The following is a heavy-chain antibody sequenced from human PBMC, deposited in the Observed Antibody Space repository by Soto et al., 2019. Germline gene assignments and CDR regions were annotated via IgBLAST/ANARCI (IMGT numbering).Heavy chain of an antibody. D-gene: IGHD4-17*01. CDR1: GYTFSTST. Sequence: LVQSGAEAKKPGTSVKVSCKASGYTFSTSTITWVRQAPGQGLAWLGWIKAYSGNTNYAPKLQGRVTMTTDTSTSTAYLELRSLTSGDTAMYYCAIANYGDDDYWGQGTLVTVSS. CDR3: AIANYGDDDY. CDR2: IKAYSGNT. J-gene: IGHJ4*02. V-gene: IGHV1-18*04.